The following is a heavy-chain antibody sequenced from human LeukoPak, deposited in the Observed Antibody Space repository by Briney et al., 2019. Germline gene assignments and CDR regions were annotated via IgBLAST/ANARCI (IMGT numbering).Heavy chain of an antibody. CDR2: ISSSSSTI. CDR1: GFTFSSYS. D-gene: IGHD3-3*01. J-gene: IGHJ4*02. CDR3: ARDSGSITIFGVVTDFDY. Sequence: PGGSLRLSCAASGFTFSSYSMNWVRQAPGKGLEWVSYISSSSSTIYYADSVKGRFTISRDNAKNSLYLQMNSLRAEDTAVYYCARDSGSITIFGVVTDFDYWGQGTLVTVSS. V-gene: IGHV3-48*01.